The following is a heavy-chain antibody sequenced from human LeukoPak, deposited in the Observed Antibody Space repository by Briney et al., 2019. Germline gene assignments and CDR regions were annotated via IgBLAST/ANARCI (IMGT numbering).Heavy chain of an antibody. CDR1: GYTFTGYY. CDR3: AREVKAFDL. J-gene: IGHJ3*01. V-gene: IGHV1-2*02. Sequence: ASVKVSCKASGYTFTGYYMHWVRQAPGQGLEWMGWINPENGATKYAQKFQGRVTLTRDTSINTAYMELTTLTSDDTAVFYCAREVKAFDLWGQGTMVTVSS. CDR2: INPENGAT.